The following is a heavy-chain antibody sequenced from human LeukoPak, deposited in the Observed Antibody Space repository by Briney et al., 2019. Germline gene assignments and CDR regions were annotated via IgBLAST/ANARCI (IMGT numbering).Heavy chain of an antibody. CDR1: GLTVSSY. J-gene: IGHJ4*02. Sequence: GGSLSLSCAASGLTVSSYLSWFRQAPGKGLAWVSVIYSGGSIYYADSVKGRFTISRDKSKNTLYLQMNSLRAEDTAVYYCARPPYGGVDYWGQGTLVTVSS. CDR3: ARPPYGGVDY. V-gene: IGHV3-66*04. CDR2: IYSGGSI. D-gene: IGHD4-23*01.